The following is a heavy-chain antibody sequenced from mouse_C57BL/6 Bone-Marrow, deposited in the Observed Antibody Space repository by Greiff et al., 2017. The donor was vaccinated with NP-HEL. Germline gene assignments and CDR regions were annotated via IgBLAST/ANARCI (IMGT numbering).Heavy chain of an antibody. Sequence: VKLVESGPGLVQPSQSLSITCTVSGFSLTSYGVHWVRQSPGKGLEWLGVIWRGGSTDYNAAFMSRLSITKDNSKSQVFFKMNSLQADDTAIYYCASNVYDYDLNYFDYWGQGTTLTVSS. CDR2: IWRGGST. CDR3: ASNVYDYDLNYFDY. D-gene: IGHD2-4*01. CDR1: GFSLTSYG. V-gene: IGHV2-5*01. J-gene: IGHJ2*01.